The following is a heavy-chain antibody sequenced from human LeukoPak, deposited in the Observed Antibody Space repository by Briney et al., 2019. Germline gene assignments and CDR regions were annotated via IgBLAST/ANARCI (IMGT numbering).Heavy chain of an antibody. CDR3: ANFRSGKYGWGSYFDY. J-gene: IGHJ4*02. CDR1: GFTFSSYA. D-gene: IGHD3-10*01. V-gene: IGHV3-23*01. CDR2: ISGSGGST. Sequence: GGSLRLSCAASGFTFSSYAMSWVRQAPGKGLEWVSAISGSGGSTYYADSVKGRFTISRDNSKNTLYLQMNSLRAEDTAVYYCANFRSGKYGWGSYFDYWGQGPLVTVSS.